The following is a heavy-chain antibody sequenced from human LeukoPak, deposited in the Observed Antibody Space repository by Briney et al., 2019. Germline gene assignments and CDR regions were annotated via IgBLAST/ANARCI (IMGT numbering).Heavy chain of an antibody. D-gene: IGHD5-24*01. CDR2: TQHDGSSK. CDR3: AKAGDGYNSATDS. Sequence: PGGSLRLSCAASGFTFGSYGMHWVRQAPGKGLEWVTFTQHDGSSKYYADSVKGRFTISRDNSKNTLYVQMNSLIPEDTAVYYCAKAGDGYNSATDSWGQGTLVTVSS. J-gene: IGHJ4*02. V-gene: IGHV3-30*02. CDR1: GFTFGSYG.